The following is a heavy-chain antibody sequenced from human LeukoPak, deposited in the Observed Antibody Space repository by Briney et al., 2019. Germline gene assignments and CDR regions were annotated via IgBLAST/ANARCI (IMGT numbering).Heavy chain of an antibody. CDR1: GFTFSDYY. CDR2: ISSSGSTI. D-gene: IGHD4-11*01. CDR3: ARDLTVTANWSPP. Sequence: GGSLRLSCAASGFTFSDYYMSWIRQAPGKGLEWVSYISSSGSTIYYADSVEGRFTISRDNAKNSLYLQMNSLRAEDTAVYYCARDLTVTANWSPPCGQPTLVTVPS. V-gene: IGHV3-11*01. J-gene: IGHJ5*02.